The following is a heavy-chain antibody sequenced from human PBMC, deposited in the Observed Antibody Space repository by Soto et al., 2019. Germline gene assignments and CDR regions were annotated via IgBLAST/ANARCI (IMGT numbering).Heavy chain of an antibody. V-gene: IGHV3-23*01. Sequence: EVQLLDSGGGLVQPGGSLRLSCEASGFTFSSYAMSWVRQAPGKGLEWVSSINRNGGSANYADSVKGRFTISRDDSKNILSLQMNSLRAEDTAIYYCAKNYYFDCRGQGTLVTVSS. CDR1: GFTFSSYA. CDR2: INRNGGSA. D-gene: IGHD3-10*01. J-gene: IGHJ4*02. CDR3: AKNYYFDC.